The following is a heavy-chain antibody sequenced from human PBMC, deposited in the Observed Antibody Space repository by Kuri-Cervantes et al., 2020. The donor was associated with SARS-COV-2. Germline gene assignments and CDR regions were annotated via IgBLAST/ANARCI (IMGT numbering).Heavy chain of an antibody. CDR1: GDSVSSNSAA. V-gene: IGHV6-1*01. CDR2: TYYRSKWYN. D-gene: IGHD2-21*01. CDR3: ASRKVIAILRCFDP. Sequence: LRLSCDISGDSVSSNSAAWNWIRQSPSRGLEWLGRTYYRSKWYNDCAVSVKSRMTINPDTSKNQLSLNLSSVTAADTAVYYCASRKVIAILRCFDPWGQGTLVTVSS. J-gene: IGHJ5*02.